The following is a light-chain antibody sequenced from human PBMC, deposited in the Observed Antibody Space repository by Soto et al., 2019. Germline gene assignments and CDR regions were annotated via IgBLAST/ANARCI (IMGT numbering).Light chain of an antibody. CDR3: QQYGSSPYT. J-gene: IGKJ2*01. CDR2: GAS. CDR1: QRVSSRY. Sequence: EIVLTQSPATLSFSPGERATLSCRASQRVSSRYLAWYQQKPGEAPRLLIYGASSRATGIPDRFSGSGSGTDFTLTISGLESEDFGVYYCQQYGSSPYTFGQGTKLEIK. V-gene: IGKV3-20*01.